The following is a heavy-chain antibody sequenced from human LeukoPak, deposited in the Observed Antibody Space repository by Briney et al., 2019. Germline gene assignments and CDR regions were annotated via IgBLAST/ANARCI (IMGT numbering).Heavy chain of an antibody. V-gene: IGHV3-49*04. Sequence: SGGSLRLSCTASGFTFGDYAMSWVRQAPGKGLEWVGFIRSKAYGGTTEYAASVKGRFTISRDDSKSIAYLQMNSLKTEDTAVYYCTRDLRYFDYWGQGTLVTVSS. CDR2: IRSKAYGGTT. CDR3: TRDLRYFDY. J-gene: IGHJ4*02. CDR1: GFTFGDYA.